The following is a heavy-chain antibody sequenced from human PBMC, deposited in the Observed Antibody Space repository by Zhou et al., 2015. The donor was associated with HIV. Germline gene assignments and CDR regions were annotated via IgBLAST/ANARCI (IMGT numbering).Heavy chain of an antibody. CDR3: ARGKIERDSSSWYGADYYYYGMDV. CDR2: INPNSGGT. J-gene: IGHJ6*02. CDR1: GYTFTGFSGYY. D-gene: IGHD6-13*01. Sequence: QVQLVQSGAEVKKPGASVKVSCKASGYTFTGFSGYYMHWVRQAPGQGLEWMGWINPNSGGTNYAQKFQGRVTMTRDTSISTAYVELSRLTSEDTAVYYCARGKIERDSSSWYGADYYYYGMDVVGPRDHGHRLL. V-gene: IGHV1-2*02.